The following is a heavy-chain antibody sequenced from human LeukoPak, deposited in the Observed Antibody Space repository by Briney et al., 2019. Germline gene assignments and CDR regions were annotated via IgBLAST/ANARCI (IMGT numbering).Heavy chain of an antibody. V-gene: IGHV3-43*02. CDR1: GFTFDDYA. CDR3: VKAFRYSTNLGADP. D-gene: IGHD3-16*01. Sequence: PGGSLRLSCAASGFTFDDYAMHWVRQAPGKGLEWVSLISGDGGTAYYADSVKGRITISRDNSKTSLYLQVNSLTTEDTALYYCVKAFRYSTNLGADPWGQGTLVTVSS. CDR2: ISGDGGTA. J-gene: IGHJ5*02.